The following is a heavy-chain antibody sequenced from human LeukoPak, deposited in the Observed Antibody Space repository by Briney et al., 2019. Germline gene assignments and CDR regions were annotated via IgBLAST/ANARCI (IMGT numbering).Heavy chain of an antibody. J-gene: IGHJ4*02. CDR1: ARTFSSYA. CDR2: ILPIFGTA. D-gene: IGHD3-22*01. CDR3: ARVPSYYDSSGPPFDY. V-gene: IGHV1-69*01. Sequence: SRKAACNLAARTFSSYAIGWERHAPGQVIEWMGGILPIFGTANYAQKFQGRVTLTAGASTRPAYMELSSLRSEDTAVYYCARVPSYYDSSGPPFDYWGQGALVTVSS.